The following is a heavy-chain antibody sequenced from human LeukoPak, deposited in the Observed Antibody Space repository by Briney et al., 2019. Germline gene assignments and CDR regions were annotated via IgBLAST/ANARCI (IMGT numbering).Heavy chain of an antibody. CDR3: AKSIDYGDYFDY. Sequence: GGSLRLSCAASGFTFSSYAMNWVRQAPGKGVEWLSAISGSGGSIYYADSVRGRFTISRDNSRNTLYLQMNSLRAEDTAIYYCAKSIDYGDYFDYWGQGTLVTVSS. CDR1: GFTFSSYA. D-gene: IGHD4-17*01. CDR2: ISGSGGSI. J-gene: IGHJ4*02. V-gene: IGHV3-23*01.